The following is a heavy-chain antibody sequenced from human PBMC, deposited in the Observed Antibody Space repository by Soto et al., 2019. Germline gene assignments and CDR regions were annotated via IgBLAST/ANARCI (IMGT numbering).Heavy chain of an antibody. CDR1: GFTFSSYW. Sequence: GGSLRLSCAASGFTFSSYWMHWVRQAPGKGLVWVSRINSDGSSTSYADSVKGRFTISRDNAKNTLYLQMNSLRAEDMAVYYCATPDDYGDFHDAFDIWGQGTMVTVSS. CDR3: ATPDDYGDFHDAFDI. CDR2: INSDGSST. J-gene: IGHJ3*02. V-gene: IGHV3-74*01. D-gene: IGHD4-17*01.